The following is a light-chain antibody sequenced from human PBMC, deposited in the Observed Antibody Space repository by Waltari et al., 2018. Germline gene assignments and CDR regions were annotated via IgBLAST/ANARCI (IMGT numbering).Light chain of an antibody. J-gene: IGLJ3*02. Sequence: SYELTQPPSVSVSPGQRATITCSADNLGRRSFCWYQQKAGQSPVLVMYQDSNRPSGIPDRFSGSNSGNTATLTISETQTMDEADYYCQAWDSSSVVFGGGTKLTVL. CDR2: QDS. CDR3: QAWDSSSVV. CDR1: NLGRRS. V-gene: IGLV3-1*01.